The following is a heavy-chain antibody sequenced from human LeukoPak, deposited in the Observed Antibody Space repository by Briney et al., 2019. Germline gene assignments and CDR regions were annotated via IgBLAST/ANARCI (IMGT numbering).Heavy chain of an antibody. J-gene: IGHJ5*02. CDR1: GGSFSGYY. D-gene: IGHD6-19*01. CDR2: INHSGST. V-gene: IGHV4-34*01. Sequence: PSETLSLTCAVYGGSFSGYYWSWIRQPPGKGLEWIGEINHSGSTNYNPSLKSRVTISVDTSKNQFSLKLSSVTAADTAVYYCARAGSSGWRVKNWFDPWGQGTLVTVSS. CDR3: ARAGSSGWRVKNWFDP.